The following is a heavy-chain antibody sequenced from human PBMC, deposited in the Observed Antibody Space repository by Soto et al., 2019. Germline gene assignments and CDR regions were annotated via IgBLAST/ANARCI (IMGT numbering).Heavy chain of an antibody. CDR1: GYTFTGQY. V-gene: IGHV1-2*02. D-gene: IGHD3-10*01. J-gene: IGHJ4*02. CDR2: INTKSGGT. CDR3: ARGAGHYFDY. Sequence: QVQLVQSGAEVKKPGASVKVSCKASGYTFTGQYIHWVRQAPGQGLEWMGWINTKSGGTMYAQKFQGRVTTTRDTSTRTAYMELNRLGSDDTVVYYCARGAGHYFDYWGQGTLVTVSS.